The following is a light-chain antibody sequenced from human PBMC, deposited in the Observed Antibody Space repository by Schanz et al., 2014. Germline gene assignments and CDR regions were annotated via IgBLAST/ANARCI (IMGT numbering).Light chain of an antibody. J-gene: IGKJ2*02. CDR2: GAS. CDR1: QSVSSSY. CDR3: QQYNNWPPWT. V-gene: IGKV3-15*01. Sequence: EIVLTQSPGTLSLSPGERATLSCRASQSVSSSYLAWYQQKPGQAPRLLIYGASTRATGIPVRFSGSGSGTEFTLTISSLQSEDFAFYYCQQYNNWPPWTFGQGTRLEIK.